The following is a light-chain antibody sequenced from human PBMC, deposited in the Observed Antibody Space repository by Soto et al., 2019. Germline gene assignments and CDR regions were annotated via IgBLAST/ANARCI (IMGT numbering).Light chain of an antibody. CDR1: QSVSSSY. CDR2: GAS. Sequence: EIVMTQSPATLSLSPGERATLSCRASQSVSSSYLAWYQQKPGQAPRLLIYGASSRATGIPDRFSGSGSGTDFTLTISRLEPEDFAVYYCQQYGSSTPWTFGQGTKVDIK. J-gene: IGKJ1*01. CDR3: QQYGSSTPWT. V-gene: IGKV3-20*01.